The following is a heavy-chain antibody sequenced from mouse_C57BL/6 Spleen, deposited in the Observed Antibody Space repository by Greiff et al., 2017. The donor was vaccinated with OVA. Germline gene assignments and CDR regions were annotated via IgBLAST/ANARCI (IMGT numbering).Heavy chain of an antibody. CDR2: ISDGGSYT. CDR3: ARDTDYYGSSYYFDY. V-gene: IGHV5-4*01. J-gene: IGHJ2*01. Sequence: EVHLVESGGDLVKPGGSLKLSCAASGFTFSSYAMSWVRQTPDKRLEWVATISDGGSYTYYPDNVKGRFTISRDNAKNNLYLQMSHLKSEDTAMYYGARDTDYYGSSYYFDYWGQGTTLTVSS. D-gene: IGHD1-1*01. CDR1: GFTFSSYA.